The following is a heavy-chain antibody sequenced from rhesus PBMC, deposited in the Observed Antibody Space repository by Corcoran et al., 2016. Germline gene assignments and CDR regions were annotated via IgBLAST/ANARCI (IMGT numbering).Heavy chain of an antibody. V-gene: IGHV4-160*01. D-gene: IGHD3-3*01. Sequence: QVQLQESGPGLVTPSGTLPLPCAVSGGFISSNYWIWFRQAPGRGVVWIGCIFGRGGGTDYNPSLKSRVTISTDTSKNQFSLKLSSVTAADTAVYYCARDPEYYNIWTGYSHYGLDSWGQGVVVTVSS. CDR1: GGFISSNY. J-gene: IGHJ6*01. CDR2: IFGRGGGT. CDR3: ARDPEYYNIWTGYSHYGLDS.